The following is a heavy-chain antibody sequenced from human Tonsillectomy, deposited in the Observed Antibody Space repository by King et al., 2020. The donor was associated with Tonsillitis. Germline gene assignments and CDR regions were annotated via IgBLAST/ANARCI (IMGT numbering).Heavy chain of an antibody. Sequence: LQLQESGPGLVKPSETLSLTCTVSGGSISSSSYYWGWIRQPPGKGLEWIGSIYYSGSTYYNPSLKSRVTISVDTSKNQFSLKLSSVTAADTAVYYCARGVKYALLWFGEFDYWGQGTLVTVSS. CDR1: GGSISSSSYY. CDR2: IYYSGST. D-gene: IGHD3-10*01. CDR3: ARGVKYALLWFGEFDY. V-gene: IGHV4-39*01. J-gene: IGHJ4*02.